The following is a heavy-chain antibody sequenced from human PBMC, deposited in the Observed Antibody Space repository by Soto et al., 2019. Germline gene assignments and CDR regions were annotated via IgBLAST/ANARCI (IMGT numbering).Heavy chain of an antibody. CDR1: GFTFSSYA. CDR2: ISGSGGST. D-gene: IGHD4-17*01. Sequence: EVQLLESGGGLVQPGGSLRLSCAASGFTFSSYAMSWVRQAPGKGLEWVSVISGSGGSTYYADSVKGRFTISRDNSKNTLYLQMNSLRVEDTAVYYCAKDPHGDYLLNWFDPWGQGTLVTVSS. CDR3: AKDPHGDYLLNWFDP. J-gene: IGHJ5*02. V-gene: IGHV3-23*01.